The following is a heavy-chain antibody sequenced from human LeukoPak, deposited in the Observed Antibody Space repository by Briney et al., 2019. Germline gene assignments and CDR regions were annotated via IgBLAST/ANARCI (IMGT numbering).Heavy chain of an antibody. J-gene: IGHJ4*02. CDR3: ARDRSSSSWGYYFDY. Sequence: SETLSLTCTVSGGSISSSSYYGGWIRQPPGKGLEWIGSIYYSGSTYYNPSLKSRVTISVDTSKNQFSLKLSSVTAAGTAVYYCARDRSSSSWGYYFDYWGQGTLVTVSS. CDR2: IYYSGST. D-gene: IGHD6-6*01. V-gene: IGHV4-39*07. CDR1: GGSISSSSYY.